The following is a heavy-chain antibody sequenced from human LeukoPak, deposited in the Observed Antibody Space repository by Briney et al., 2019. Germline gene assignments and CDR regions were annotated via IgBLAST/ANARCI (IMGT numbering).Heavy chain of an antibody. D-gene: IGHD6-6*01. CDR3: ASLSSIAARPSNYFDY. Sequence: GESLKISCKGSGYSFTSYWIGWVRQMPGKGLEWMGIIYPGDSDTRYSPSFQGLVTISADESISTAYLQWSSLKASDTAMYYRASLSSIAARPSNYFDYWGQGTLVTVSS. CDR1: GYSFTSYW. CDR2: IYPGDSDT. J-gene: IGHJ4*02. V-gene: IGHV5-51*01.